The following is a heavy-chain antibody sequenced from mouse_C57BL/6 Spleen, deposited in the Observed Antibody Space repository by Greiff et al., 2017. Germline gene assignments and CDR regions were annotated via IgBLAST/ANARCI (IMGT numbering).Heavy chain of an antibody. CDR1: GYTFTSYG. V-gene: IGHV1-81*01. CDR3: ASPPYYGRAMDY. D-gene: IGHD1-1*01. CDR2: IYPRSGNT. Sequence: VQLQQSGAELARPGASVKLSCKASGYTFTSYGISWVKQRTGQGLEWIGEIYPRSGNTYYNEKFKGKATLTADKSSSTAYMELRSLTSEDSAVYFCASPPYYGRAMDYWGQGTSVTVSS. J-gene: IGHJ4*01.